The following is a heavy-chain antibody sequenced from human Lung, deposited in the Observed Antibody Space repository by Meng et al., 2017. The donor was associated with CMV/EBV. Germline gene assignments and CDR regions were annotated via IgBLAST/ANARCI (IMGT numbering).Heavy chain of an antibody. CDR2: TFYRSKWYN. Sequence: SETXSLTCAISGDSVSSNSAAWNWIRQSPSRGLEWLGTTFYRSKWYNNYGVSVKSRITINADTSKNQLSLQLTSVTPEDTAVYFCARAGRSYLYYFDYLGQGXLVTVSS. CDR1: GDSVSSNSAA. D-gene: IGHD3-22*01. J-gene: IGHJ4*02. CDR3: ARAGRSYLYYFDY. V-gene: IGHV6-1*01.